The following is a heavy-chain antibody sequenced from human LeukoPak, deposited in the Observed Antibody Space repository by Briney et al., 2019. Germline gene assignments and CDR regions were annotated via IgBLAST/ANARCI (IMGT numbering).Heavy chain of an antibody. D-gene: IGHD1-14*01. Sequence: PGGSLRLSCAASGFTFSSYWMSWVRQAPGKGLEWVAHINQDGSEKYYVDSVKGRFTISRDNAKNSLYLQMHSLKADDTAVYYCARDSYRAPDYWGQGTLVTVSS. V-gene: IGHV3-7*01. J-gene: IGHJ4*02. CDR1: GFTFSSYW. CDR3: ARDSYRAPDY. CDR2: INQDGSEK.